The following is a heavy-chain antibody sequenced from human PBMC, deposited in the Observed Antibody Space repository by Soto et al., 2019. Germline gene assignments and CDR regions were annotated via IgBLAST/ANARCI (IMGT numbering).Heavy chain of an antibody. CDR1: GGSFSDFY. V-gene: IGHV4-34*01. Sequence: QVQLQQWGAGLLKPSETLSLTCAVYGGSFSDFYWPWIRQLPGTGLEWIGEINHSGSTNYNPSLKSRVAISVDTSKNQFSLNLRSVTAADTAVYYCGPRGAVADPRGYWGQGTLVTVSS. D-gene: IGHD6-19*01. J-gene: IGHJ4*02. CDR2: INHSGST. CDR3: GPRGAVADPRGY.